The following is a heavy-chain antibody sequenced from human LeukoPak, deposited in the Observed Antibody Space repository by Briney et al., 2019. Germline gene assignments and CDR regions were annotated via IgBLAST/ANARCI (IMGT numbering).Heavy chain of an antibody. CDR3: AIFSKQQLVSDY. J-gene: IGHJ4*02. D-gene: IGHD6-13*01. CDR2: INHSGST. Sequence: PSETPSLTCAVYGGSFSGYYWSWIRQPPGKGLEWIGEINHSGSTNYNPSLKSRVTISVDTSKNQFSLKLSSVTAADTAVYYCAIFSKQQLVSDYWGQGTLVTVSS. CDR1: GGSFSGYY. V-gene: IGHV4-34*01.